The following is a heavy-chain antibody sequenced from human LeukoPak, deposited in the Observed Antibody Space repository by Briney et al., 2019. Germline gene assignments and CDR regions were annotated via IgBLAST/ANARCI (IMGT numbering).Heavy chain of an antibody. Sequence: SSETLSLTCAVYGGSFSGYYWSWIRQPPGKGLEWIGEINHSGSTNYNPSLKSRVTISVDTSKNQFSLKLSSVTAADTAVYYCARHERFYYDSSGYLDYWGQGTLVTVSS. J-gene: IGHJ4*02. CDR1: GGSFSGYY. CDR2: INHSGST. V-gene: IGHV4-34*01. CDR3: ARHERFYYDSSGYLDY. D-gene: IGHD3-22*01.